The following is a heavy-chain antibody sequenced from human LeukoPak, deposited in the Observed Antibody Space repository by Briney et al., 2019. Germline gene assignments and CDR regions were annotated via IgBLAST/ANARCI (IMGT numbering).Heavy chain of an antibody. D-gene: IGHD3-10*01. V-gene: IGHV4-59*01. Sequence: SETLSLTCTVSGGSISSYYWSWIRQTPGKGLEWIAYLFYSGSTDYNPSLESRVTISVDTSKNQFSLKLRSVTAADTAVYYCATVAVIRGVTYFDYWGQGTLVTVSS. J-gene: IGHJ4*02. CDR2: LFYSGST. CDR1: GGSISSYY. CDR3: ATVAVIRGVTYFDY.